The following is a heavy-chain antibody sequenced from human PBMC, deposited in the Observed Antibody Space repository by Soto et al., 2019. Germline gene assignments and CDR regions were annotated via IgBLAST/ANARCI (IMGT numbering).Heavy chain of an antibody. D-gene: IGHD3-3*02. Sequence: ASVKVSCKASGYTFTSYGISWVRQAPGQGLEWMGWISAYNGNTNYAQKLQGRVTMTTDKSTSTAYMELSSLRSEDTAVYYCATPHLVPSYYHYYGMDFWGQGTTVTVSS. V-gene: IGHV1-18*01. CDR1: GYTFTSYG. CDR3: ATPHLVPSYYHYYGMDF. J-gene: IGHJ6*02. CDR2: ISAYNGNT.